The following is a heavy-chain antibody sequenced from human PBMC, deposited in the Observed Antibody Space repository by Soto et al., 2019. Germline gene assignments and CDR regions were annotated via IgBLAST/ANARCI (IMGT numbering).Heavy chain of an antibody. D-gene: IGHD3-9*01. CDR2: ISFNGRKK. J-gene: IGHJ2*01. Sequence: QEQLVESGGGVVRPGKSLRLSCEASGFNFTYNAMHWVRQAPGKGLEWVAVISFNGRKKFYARSVKGRFTISRDNSKNTLYLQTNNLRPGDTAVYYCARDWLRRDDILTPSWNFNLWGQGTLVTAS. CDR1: GFNFTYNA. CDR3: ARDWLRRDDILTPSWNFNL. V-gene: IGHV3-30*04.